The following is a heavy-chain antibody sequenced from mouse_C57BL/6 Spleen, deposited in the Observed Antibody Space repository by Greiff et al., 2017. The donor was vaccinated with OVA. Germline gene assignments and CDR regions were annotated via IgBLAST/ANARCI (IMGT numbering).Heavy chain of an antibody. Sequence: QVQLQQSGAELVKPGASVKLSCKASGYTFTSYWMQWVKQRPGQGLEWIGEIDPSDSSPNYNQKFKGKATLTVDTSSSTAYMQLSSLTSEDSAVYYCARGGGHFDYWGQGTTLTVSS. CDR1: GYTFTSYW. CDR3: ARGGGHFDY. CDR2: IDPSDSSP. V-gene: IGHV1-50*01. D-gene: IGHD1-1*02. J-gene: IGHJ2*01.